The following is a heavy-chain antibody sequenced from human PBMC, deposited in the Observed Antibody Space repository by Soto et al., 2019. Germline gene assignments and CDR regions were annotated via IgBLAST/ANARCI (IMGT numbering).Heavy chain of an antibody. V-gene: IGHV3-15*01. CDR2: IKSNTDGGTS. Sequence: GGSLRLSCAASGFTFSNAWMSWVRQAPGKGLEWVGRIKSNTDGGTSDYAAPVKGRFIISRDDSENTLYLQMNSLTTEDTAVYYCATENERRRDYGDYLVYWGRGTLVTVSS. D-gene: IGHD4-17*01. J-gene: IGHJ4*02. CDR1: GFTFSNAW. CDR3: ATENERRRDYGDYLVY.